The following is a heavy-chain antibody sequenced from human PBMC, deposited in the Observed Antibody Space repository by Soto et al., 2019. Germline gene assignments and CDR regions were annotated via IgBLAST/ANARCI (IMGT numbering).Heavy chain of an antibody. CDR1: GGSISSSSYY. V-gene: IGHV4-39*02. CDR2: IYYSGST. CDR3: ARDVDRRGHLNWSAP. J-gene: IGHJ5*02. D-gene: IGHD5-12*01. Sequence: PSETLSLSCTVSGGSISSSSYYWGWIRQPPGKGLEWIGSIYYSGSTYYNPSLKSRVTISVATSKNQFSLKLSSVTAADTAVYNCARDVDRRGHLNWSAPWGQGVMVTVSS.